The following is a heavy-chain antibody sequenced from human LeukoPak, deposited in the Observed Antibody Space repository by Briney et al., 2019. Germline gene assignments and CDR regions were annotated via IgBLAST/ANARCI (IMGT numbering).Heavy chain of an antibody. D-gene: IGHD2-15*01. V-gene: IGHV1-69*05. Sequence: ASVKVSCKASGGFFSGYAMSWLRQAPGQGLEWLGGVIPIYYITKYAQKFQDRVTITTDESTSTAYMELRSLRSDDTAVYYCARDSSTMSGVSDYWGQGTLVTVSS. CDR1: GGFFSGYA. CDR3: ARDSSTMSGVSDY. CDR2: VIPIYYIT. J-gene: IGHJ4*02.